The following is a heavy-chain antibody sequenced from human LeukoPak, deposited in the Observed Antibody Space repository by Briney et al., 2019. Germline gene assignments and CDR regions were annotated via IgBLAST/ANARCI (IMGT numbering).Heavy chain of an antibody. CDR3: ARENGNSVFDY. D-gene: IGHD4-23*01. V-gene: IGHV4-30-2*01. J-gene: IGHJ4*02. CDR2: IYHSGST. CDR1: GGSISSGGYS. Sequence: SQTLSLTCAVSGGSISSGGYSWSWIRQPPGKGLEWIGYIYHSGSTYYNPSLKSRVTISVDRSKNQFSLKLSSVTAADTAVYYCARENGNSVFDYGGQGTLVTVSS.